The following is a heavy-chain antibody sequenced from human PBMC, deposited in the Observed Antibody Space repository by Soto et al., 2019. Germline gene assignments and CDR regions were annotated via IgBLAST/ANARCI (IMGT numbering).Heavy chain of an antibody. V-gene: IGHV1-18*04. CDR3: AREVGNMDV. CDR1: GYTFTTYG. Sequence: ASVKVSCKAFGYTFTTYGINWVRQAPGQGLEWMGWVSPYNGDTTYAQKVQGRVTMTTDTSTRTAYLELGSLRSDDTAVYYCAREVGNMDVWGQGTKVTVSS. D-gene: IGHD2-15*01. CDR2: VSPYNGDT. J-gene: IGHJ6*02.